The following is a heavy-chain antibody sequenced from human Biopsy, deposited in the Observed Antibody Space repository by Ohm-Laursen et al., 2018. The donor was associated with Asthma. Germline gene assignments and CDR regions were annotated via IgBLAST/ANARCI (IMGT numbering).Heavy chain of an antibody. CDR3: ARAVSSSSYWYFDL. CDR2: IYYSGRT. V-gene: IGHV4-39*02. D-gene: IGHD6-6*01. J-gene: IGHJ2*01. CDR1: GDAMSTGGSY. Sequence: SDTLSLTCFVSGDAMSTGGSYWGWIRQSPGKGLEWIGSIYYSGRTYYNPSLESRVTISADTSKNHFSLKVTSVTAADTAVYYCARAVSSSSYWYFDLWGRGTLVTVSS.